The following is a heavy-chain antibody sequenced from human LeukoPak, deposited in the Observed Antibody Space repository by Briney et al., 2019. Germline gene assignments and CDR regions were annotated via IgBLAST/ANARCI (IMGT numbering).Heavy chain of an antibody. CDR1: GFTLRTYA. Sequence: PGGSLRLSCAASGFTLRTYAMSWVRQAPGKGLEWVSAISGSDGSTYYADSVKGRFTISRDNSKNTLYLQMNSLGAEDTAVYYCAKDRGLRFLEWFFDYWGQGTLVTVSS. D-gene: IGHD3-3*01. V-gene: IGHV3-23*01. CDR2: ISGSDGST. CDR3: AKDRGLRFLEWFFDY. J-gene: IGHJ4*02.